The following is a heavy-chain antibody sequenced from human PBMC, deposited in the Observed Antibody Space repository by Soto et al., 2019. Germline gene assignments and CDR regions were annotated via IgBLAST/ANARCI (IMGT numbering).Heavy chain of an antibody. Sequence: QVQLQESGPGLVKPSQTLSLTCTVSGGSISSGGYYWSWIRQHPGKGLEWIGYIYYSGSTYYNPTLKSRVTIAGDTSKNRFALKLSSVTGADTAVDYGARGGLYDSGAFGIWGQGTMVTVSS. CDR3: ARGGLYDSGAFGI. CDR2: IYYSGST. V-gene: IGHV4-31*03. J-gene: IGHJ3*02. D-gene: IGHD3-22*01. CDR1: GGSISSGGYY.